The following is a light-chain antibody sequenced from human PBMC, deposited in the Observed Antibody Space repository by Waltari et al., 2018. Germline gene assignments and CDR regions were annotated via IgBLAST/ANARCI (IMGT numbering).Light chain of an antibody. Sequence: DIQITQSPSSLSASVGDRVTITCRASQSINRYLHWYQQKPGKAPKLLIYAASSLQSGVPSRFSVSGSATDFTLTISSLQPEDFATYYCQQSYGTPPTFGQGTKVEIK. J-gene: IGKJ1*01. CDR2: AAS. CDR1: QSINRY. V-gene: IGKV1-39*01. CDR3: QQSYGTPPT.